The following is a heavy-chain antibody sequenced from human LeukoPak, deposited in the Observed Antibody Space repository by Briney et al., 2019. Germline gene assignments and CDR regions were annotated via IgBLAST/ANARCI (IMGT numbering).Heavy chain of an antibody. Sequence: ASVKVSCKASGYTFTSYYMHWVRQAPGQGLEWMGIINPGGGSTSYAQKFQGRVTMTRDTSTSTVYMELSSLRSEDTAVYYCARDPGIAVAGPPYWYFDLWGRGTLVTVSS. V-gene: IGHV1-46*01. CDR3: ARDPGIAVAGPPYWYFDL. CDR1: GYTFTSYY. D-gene: IGHD6-19*01. CDR2: INPGGGST. J-gene: IGHJ2*01.